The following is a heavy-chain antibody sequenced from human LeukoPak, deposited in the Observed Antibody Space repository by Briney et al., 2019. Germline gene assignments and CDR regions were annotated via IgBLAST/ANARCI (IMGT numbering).Heavy chain of an antibody. CDR1: GFTFSSYA. V-gene: IGHV3-64*01. D-gene: IGHD6-19*01. CDR3: EREGRQWLVRGWFDP. Sequence: HAGGSLRLSCAASGFTFSSYAKHWVRQAPGKGLEYVSAISSNGGSTYYANSAKGRFTISRDSSKNTLYLHMCRLRSRARAAYHCEREGRQWLVRGWFDPWGQGTLVTVSS. CDR2: ISSNGGST. J-gene: IGHJ5*02.